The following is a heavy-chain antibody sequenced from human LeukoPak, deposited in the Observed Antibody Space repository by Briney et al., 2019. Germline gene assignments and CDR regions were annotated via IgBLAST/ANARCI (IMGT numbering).Heavy chain of an antibody. CDR2: IYYSGST. CDR3: ARHLYDSSGYGAFDI. D-gene: IGHD3-22*01. J-gene: IGHJ3*02. V-gene: IGHV4-59*08. Sequence: SETLSLTCTVSGGSISSYYWSWIRQPPGKGLEWIGYIYYSGSTNYNPSLKSRVTISVDTSKNQFSLKLSSVTAADTAVYYCARHLYDSSGYGAFDIWGQGTMVTVSS. CDR1: GGSISSYY.